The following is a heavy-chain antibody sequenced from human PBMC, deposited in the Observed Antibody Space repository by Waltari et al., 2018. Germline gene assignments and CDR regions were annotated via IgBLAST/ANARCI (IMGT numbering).Heavy chain of an antibody. Sequence: QVQLVQSGAEVKKPGASVKVSCKASGYTFTSYYMHWVRQATGQGLEWMGIINPSGGNTTYAQRFQGRVTMTRDTSTSTVYMELSSLRSEDTAVYYCARDRGEWLQSDSTMDVWGQGTTVTVSS. CDR1: GYTFTSYY. D-gene: IGHD5-12*01. J-gene: IGHJ6*02. CDR3: ARDRGEWLQSDSTMDV. V-gene: IGHV1-46*01. CDR2: INPSGGNT.